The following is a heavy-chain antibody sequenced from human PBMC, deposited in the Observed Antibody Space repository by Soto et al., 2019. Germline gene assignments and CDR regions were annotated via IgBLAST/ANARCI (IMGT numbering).Heavy chain of an antibody. J-gene: IGHJ4*02. CDR1: GFTFSNSW. CDR2: INNDGSNV. CDR3: AKGVVVVAEGADY. D-gene: IGHD2-15*01. Sequence: GGSLRLSCRGSGFTFSNSWMHWVRHTPGKGLMWVSRINNDGSNVAYADSEKCRFTISRDNSKNTLYLQMNSLRAEDTAVYYCAKGVVVVAEGADYWGQGTLVTVSS. V-gene: IGHV3-74*01.